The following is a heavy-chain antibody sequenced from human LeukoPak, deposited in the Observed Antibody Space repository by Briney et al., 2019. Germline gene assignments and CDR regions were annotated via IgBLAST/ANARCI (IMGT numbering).Heavy chain of an antibody. J-gene: IGHJ4*02. Sequence: PEGSLRLSCAASGFTFSSYAMSWVRQAPGKGLEWVSAISGSGGSTYYADSVKGRFTISRDNSKNTLYLQMNSLRAEDTAVYYCATTPLWFGELPDDYWGQGTLVTVSS. V-gene: IGHV3-23*01. D-gene: IGHD3-10*01. CDR3: ATTPLWFGELPDDY. CDR1: GFTFSSYA. CDR2: ISGSGGST.